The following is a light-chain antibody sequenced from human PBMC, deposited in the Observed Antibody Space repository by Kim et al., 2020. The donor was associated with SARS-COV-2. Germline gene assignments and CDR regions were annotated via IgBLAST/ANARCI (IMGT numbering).Light chain of an antibody. CDR2: WAS. Sequence: RATLNCKSSQTVLYNSNNKNYLAWYQQKPGQAPKLLTYWASIRESGVSDRFSGSGSETDFTLTISSLPAEDVAVYYCQQYYSTPPSFGQGTKLEI. CDR3: QQYYSTPPS. CDR1: QTVLYNSNNKNY. J-gene: IGKJ2*03. V-gene: IGKV4-1*01.